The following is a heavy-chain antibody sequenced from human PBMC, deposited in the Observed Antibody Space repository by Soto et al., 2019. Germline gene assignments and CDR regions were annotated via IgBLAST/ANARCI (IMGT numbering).Heavy chain of an antibody. CDR2: ISGSSSTE. V-gene: IGHV3-48*02. CDR1: GFTFRGYS. Sequence: EVLLVESGGGLVPPGGSLRLSCAASGFTFRGYSMNWVRQAPGKGLEWISYISGSSSTEYYADSVKGRFTISRDNARNSRYLQMNSLRDEYTAVYYCARVDTAMIDYWGQGTLVTVSS. D-gene: IGHD5-18*01. CDR3: ARVDTAMIDY. J-gene: IGHJ4*02.